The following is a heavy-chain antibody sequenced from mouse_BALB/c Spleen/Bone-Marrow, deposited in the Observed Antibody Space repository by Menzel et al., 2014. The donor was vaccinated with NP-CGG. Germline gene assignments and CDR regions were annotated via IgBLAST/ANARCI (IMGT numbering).Heavy chain of an antibody. CDR1: GYAFSVYW. Sequence: QVQLQQSGAELVRPGSSVKISCKAPGYAFSVYWMNWVKQRPGQGLEWIGQIYPGDGDTNYNGKFKGRATLTADKSSSTAYMQLSSLTSEDSAVYFCARGGISVDYWGQGTTLTVSS. CDR3: ARGGISVDY. J-gene: IGHJ2*01. CDR2: IYPGDGDT. V-gene: IGHV1-80*01.